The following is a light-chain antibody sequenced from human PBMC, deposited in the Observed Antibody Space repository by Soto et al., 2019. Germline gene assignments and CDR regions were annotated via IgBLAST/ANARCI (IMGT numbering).Light chain of an antibody. CDR2: LAS. Sequence: IVLPHSHDTLSSVPFSRVHLSLRASQAVNTRLAWYQHRPGQAPRLLIYLASNRAAGVPARFSGSGSGTDFTLTISDVEPEDFAVYYCHKRQSWPRKFGKGTTGAIK. CDR3: HKRQSWPRK. J-gene: IGKJ1*01. CDR1: QAVNTR. V-gene: IGKV3-11*01.